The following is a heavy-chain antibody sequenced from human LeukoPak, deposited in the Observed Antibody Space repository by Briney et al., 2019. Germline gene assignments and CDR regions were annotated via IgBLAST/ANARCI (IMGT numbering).Heavy chain of an antibody. CDR2: INHSGST. D-gene: IGHD2-21*02. CDR1: GGSFSGYY. CDR3: ARDTALWTFDI. Sequence: PSETLSLTCAVYGGSFSGYYWSWIRQPPGKGLEWIGEINHSGSTNYNPSLKSRVTISVDTSMNQFSLKLSSVTAADTAVYYCARDTALWTFDIWGQGTMVTVSS. V-gene: IGHV4-34*01. J-gene: IGHJ3*02.